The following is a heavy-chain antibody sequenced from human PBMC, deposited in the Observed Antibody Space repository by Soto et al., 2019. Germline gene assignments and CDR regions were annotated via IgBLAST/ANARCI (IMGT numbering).Heavy chain of an antibody. CDR1: GGSFSGYY. D-gene: IGHD3-3*01. J-gene: IGHJ4*02. Sequence: PSETLSLTCAVYGGSFSGYYWSWIRQPPGKGLEWIGEINHSGSTNYNPSLKSRVTISVDTSKNQFSLKLSSVTAADTAVYYCARGRRYDFWSGYYHFDYWGQGTLVTVSS. CDR2: INHSGST. V-gene: IGHV4-34*01. CDR3: ARGRRYDFWSGYYHFDY.